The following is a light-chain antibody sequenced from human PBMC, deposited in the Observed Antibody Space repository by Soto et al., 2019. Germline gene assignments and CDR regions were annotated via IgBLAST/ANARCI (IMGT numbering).Light chain of an antibody. CDR2: GAS. J-gene: IGKJ5*01. V-gene: IGKV3-15*01. CDR3: QQYNTWTLIS. CDR1: QSIGNN. Sequence: EIVMTQSPATLSVSPGERATLSCRASQSIGNNLGWYQQKPGQAPRLLIYGASTRATGIPARFSGSGSGTESPLTITSLQSEDSAVYYCQQYNTWTLISFGQGTRLEIK.